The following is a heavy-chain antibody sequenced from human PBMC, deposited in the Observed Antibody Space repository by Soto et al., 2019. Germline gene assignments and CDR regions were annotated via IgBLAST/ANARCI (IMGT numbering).Heavy chain of an antibody. CDR3: AGGDDSFKSGH. Sequence: PSETLSLTCTFSAPSVSNAHHYSSWIQQPPGKALAWIAYVYYSGGTSYNPPLKSQVTISMATYKNQSPLKLNPVPSAAVAGSYCAGGDDSFKSGHWGQGVRVAASS. CDR2: VYYSGGT. CDR1: APSVSNAHHY. D-gene: IGHD3-9*01. V-gene: IGHV4-61*01. J-gene: IGHJ4*02.